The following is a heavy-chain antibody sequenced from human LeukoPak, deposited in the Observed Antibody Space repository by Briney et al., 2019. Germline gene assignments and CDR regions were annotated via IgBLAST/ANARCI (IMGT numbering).Heavy chain of an antibody. D-gene: IGHD3-22*01. V-gene: IGHV3-49*04. CDR3: SRFYSSGWARGAFDI. CDR2: IRNKANGGTT. J-gene: IGHJ3*02. CDR1: GFTFSDYA. Sequence: PGRSLRLSCTTSGFTFSDYAVSWARQAPGKGLEWIGFIRNKANGGTTGYAASVKGRFTISRDDSKSIAHLQMSSLKTEDTAVYYCSRFYSSGWARGAFDIWGQGTMVTVSS.